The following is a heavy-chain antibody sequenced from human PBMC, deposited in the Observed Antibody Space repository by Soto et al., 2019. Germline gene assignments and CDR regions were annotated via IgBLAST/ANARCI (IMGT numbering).Heavy chain of an antibody. CDR2: IIPIFGTA. Sequence: QVQLVQSGAEVKKPGSSVKVSCKASGGTFSSYAISWVRQAPGQGLEWMGGIIPIFGTANYAQKFQGRVTITADKSTSTAYMELSSLRSEDTAVYYCARDRVVVVPAAITGSNWFDPWGQGTLVTVSS. V-gene: IGHV1-69*06. CDR3: ARDRVVVVPAAITGSNWFDP. J-gene: IGHJ5*02. CDR1: GGTFSSYA. D-gene: IGHD2-2*01.